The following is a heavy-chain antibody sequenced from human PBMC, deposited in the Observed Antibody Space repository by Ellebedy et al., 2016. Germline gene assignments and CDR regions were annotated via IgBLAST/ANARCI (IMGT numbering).Heavy chain of an antibody. D-gene: IGHD3-22*01. CDR3: ARDGGYYYDSSGYYLRY. Sequence: ASVKVSCKASGYTFTSYFIQWVRQAPAQGLEWMGIVNPSDASTSYAQKFQGRVTMTTDTSTSTAYMELRSLRSDDTAVYYCARDGGYYYDSSGYYLRYWGQGTLVTVSS. CDR1: GYTFTSYF. CDR2: VNPSDAST. V-gene: IGHV1-46*01. J-gene: IGHJ4*02.